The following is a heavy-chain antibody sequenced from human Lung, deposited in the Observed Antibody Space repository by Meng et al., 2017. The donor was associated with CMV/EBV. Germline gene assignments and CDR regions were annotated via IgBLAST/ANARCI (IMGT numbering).Heavy chain of an antibody. CDR2: LPSDGFT. CDR3: ARGILGGYYDRPGCCTDV. CDR1: GFTFSSYD. D-gene: IGHD3-22*01. Sequence: GEXXTISCAASGFTFSSYDMHWVRQAPGKGLEWISVLPSDGFTKYADSVKGRFTISRDNPKNTLYLEMSSLRTEDTAVYYCARGILGGYYDRPGCCTDVWGQGXRVTVSS. J-gene: IGHJ4*02. V-gene: IGHV3-66*02.